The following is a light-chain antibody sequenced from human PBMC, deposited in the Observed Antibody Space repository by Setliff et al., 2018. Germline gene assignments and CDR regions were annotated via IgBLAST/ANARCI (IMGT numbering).Light chain of an antibody. V-gene: IGLV2-11*01. CDR2: DVT. Sequence: QSALTQPRSVSGSPGQSVTISCTGTDSDIGLYNFVSWYQQHPDKVPKLIIYDVTKRPSGVSDRLSGSKSGNTASLTISGLQADDEADYYCCSFATNSVLFGGGTKVPS. CDR1: DSDIGLYNF. CDR3: CSFATNSVL. J-gene: IGLJ3*02.